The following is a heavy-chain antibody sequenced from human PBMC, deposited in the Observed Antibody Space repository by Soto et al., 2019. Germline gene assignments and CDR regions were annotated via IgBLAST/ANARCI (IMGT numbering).Heavy chain of an antibody. D-gene: IGHD6-6*01. CDR2: IYYSGST. J-gene: IGHJ4*02. CDR1: GGSVSSGSYY. CDR3: ASEYSISSSFDY. V-gene: IGHV4-61*01. Sequence: SETLSLTCTVSGGSVSSGSYYWSWIRQPPGRGLEWIGYIYYSGSTNYNPSLKSRVTISVDTSKNQFSLKLSSVTAADTAVYYCASEYSISSSFDYWGQGTLVTVSS.